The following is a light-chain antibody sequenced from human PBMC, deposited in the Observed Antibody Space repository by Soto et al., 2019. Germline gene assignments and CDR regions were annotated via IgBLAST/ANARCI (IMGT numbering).Light chain of an antibody. CDR3: QQYGTSPT. CDR2: GAS. J-gene: IGKJ1*01. CDR1: QSVTSSY. V-gene: IGKV3-20*01. Sequence: EIVLTQSPGTLSLSPGERATLSCRASQSVTSSYLAWYQQKPGQAPRLLIYGASSRATGIPDRFSGSGSGTDFTLTISRLEPEDFAVYYCQQYGTSPTFXQGTKADIK.